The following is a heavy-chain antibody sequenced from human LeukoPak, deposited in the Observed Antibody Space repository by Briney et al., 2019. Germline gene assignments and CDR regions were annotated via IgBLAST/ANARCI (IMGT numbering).Heavy chain of an antibody. CDR3: ARDDDSGDY. J-gene: IGHJ4*02. D-gene: IGHD4-17*01. CDR2: FDPEDGET. CDR1: GYTLTELS. V-gene: IGHV1-24*01. Sequence: VASVKVSCKVSGYTLTELSMHWVRQAPGKGLELMGGFDPEDGETIYAQKFQGRVTMTTDTSTSTAYMELSSLRSDDTAVYYCARDDDSGDYWGQGTLVTVSS.